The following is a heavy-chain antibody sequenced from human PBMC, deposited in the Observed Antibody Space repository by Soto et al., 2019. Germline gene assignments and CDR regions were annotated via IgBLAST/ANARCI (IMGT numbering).Heavy chain of an antibody. Sequence: YYWSWIRQPAGKGLEWIGRIYTSGSTNYNPSLKSRVTMSVDTSKNQFSLKLSSVTAADTAVYYCASSSLIENYYYYGMDVWGQGTTVTVSS. D-gene: IGHD2-15*01. J-gene: IGHJ6*02. CDR3: ASSSLIENYYYYGMDV. CDR2: IYTSGST. CDR1: YY. V-gene: IGHV4-4*07.